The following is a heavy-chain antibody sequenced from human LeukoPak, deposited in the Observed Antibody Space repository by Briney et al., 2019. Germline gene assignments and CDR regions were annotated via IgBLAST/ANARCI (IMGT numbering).Heavy chain of an antibody. D-gene: IGHD3-10*01. J-gene: IGHJ4*02. CDR3: AKASFYYGSGSYYKY. Sequence: GGSLRLSCAASGFTFSSYAMSWVRQAPGKGLEWVSAISGSGGSTYYADFVKGRFTISRDNSKNTLYLQMNSLRAEDTAVYYCAKASFYYGSGSYYKYWGQGTLVTVSS. CDR1: GFTFSSYA. CDR2: ISGSGGST. V-gene: IGHV3-23*01.